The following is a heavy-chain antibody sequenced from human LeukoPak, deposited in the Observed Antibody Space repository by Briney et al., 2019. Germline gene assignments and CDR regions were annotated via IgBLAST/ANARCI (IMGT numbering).Heavy chain of an antibody. Sequence: SVTVSCKASGGTFSSYAISWVRQAPGQGLEWMGGIIPIFGTANYAQKFQGRVTMTRDTSTSTVYMELSSLRSEDTAVYYCARDRTQYSSSGYYYYMDVWGKGTTVTVSS. CDR1: GGTFSSYA. CDR2: IIPIFGTA. V-gene: IGHV1-69*05. J-gene: IGHJ6*03. D-gene: IGHD6-6*01. CDR3: ARDRTQYSSSGYYYYMDV.